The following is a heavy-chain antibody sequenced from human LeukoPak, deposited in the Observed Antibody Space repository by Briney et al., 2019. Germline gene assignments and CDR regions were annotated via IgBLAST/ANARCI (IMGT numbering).Heavy chain of an antibody. J-gene: IGHJ4*02. CDR2: ISSTTTTT. V-gene: IGHV3-48*01. CDR1: GFTFSNYP. D-gene: IGHD5-12*01. CDR3: ARDRVGAGVSGYDEFDY. Sequence: GGSLRLSCAASGFTFSNYPMNWVRQAPGKGPEWVSYISSTTTTTYYADSVKGRFTISRDNAKNSLYLQINSLRAEDTAVYYCARDRVGAGVSGYDEFDYWGQGTLVTVSS.